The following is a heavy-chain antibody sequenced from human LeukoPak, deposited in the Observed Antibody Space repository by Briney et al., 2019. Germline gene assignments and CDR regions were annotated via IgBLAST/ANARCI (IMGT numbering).Heavy chain of an antibody. CDR1: GFAFSSYG. CDR3: ARDGGPYSSGYGVDY. V-gene: IGHV3-33*01. D-gene: IGHD3-22*01. CDR2: IWYDGSNK. J-gene: IGHJ4*02. Sequence: GRSLRLSCAASGFAFSSYGMHWVRQAPGKGLEWVAVIWYDGSNKYYADSVKGRFTISRDNSKNTLYLQMNSLRAEDTAVYYCARDGGPYSSGYGVDYWGQGTLVTVSS.